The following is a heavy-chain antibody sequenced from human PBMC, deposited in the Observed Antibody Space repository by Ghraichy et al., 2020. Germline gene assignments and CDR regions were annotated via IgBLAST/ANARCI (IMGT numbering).Heavy chain of an antibody. Sequence: ASVKVSCKTCQYNLTAYYMQWVRQARGQGLEWMGWINPNTGGTNLAQKFQGRVTMTRDTSISTAYMEVSSLRSDDTAVYYCAREVPMVASRLRHHYLDLWGRGTLVIVSS. CDR1: QYNLTAYY. CDR3: AREVPMVASRLRHHYLDL. V-gene: IGHV1-2*02. CDR2: INPNTGGT. D-gene: IGHD6-6*01. J-gene: IGHJ2*01.